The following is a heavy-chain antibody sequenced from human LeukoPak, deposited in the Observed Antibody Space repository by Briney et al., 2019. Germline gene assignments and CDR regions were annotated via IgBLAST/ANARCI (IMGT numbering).Heavy chain of an antibody. CDR3: AKVISGYSGHDWFRGYYLDY. CDR1: GFTFKNYA. D-gene: IGHD5-12*01. CDR2: IIGTGETT. Sequence: GGSLRLSCAASGFTFKNYAMSWVRQAPGKGLEWVSSIIGTGETTYYADSVKGRLTISRDNSKNTLYLHMNSLRVEDTAVYYCAKVISGYSGHDWFRGYYLDYWGQGTRVTVSS. J-gene: IGHJ4*02. V-gene: IGHV3-23*01.